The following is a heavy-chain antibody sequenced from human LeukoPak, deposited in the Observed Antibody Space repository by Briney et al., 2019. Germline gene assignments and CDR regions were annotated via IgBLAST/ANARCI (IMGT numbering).Heavy chain of an antibody. D-gene: IGHD6-19*01. CDR2: IKGDGSEI. CDR3: AKDSPLVGYTSGWSSNSFDH. J-gene: IGHJ4*02. V-gene: IGHV3-7*03. Sequence: GGSLRLSCAASGFTFSSYWMGWVRRAPGKGLEWVANIKGDGSEIYYVDSVKGRFTISRDNAQNSLCLQLNSLRADDTAVYYCAKDSPLVGYTSGWSSNSFDHWGQGTLVTVSS. CDR1: GFTFSSYW.